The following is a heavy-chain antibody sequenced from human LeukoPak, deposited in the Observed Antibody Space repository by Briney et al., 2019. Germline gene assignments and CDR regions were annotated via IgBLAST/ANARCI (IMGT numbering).Heavy chain of an antibody. D-gene: IGHD4-17*01. CDR3: ARGGVYGDYVFDY. Sequence: ASVKVSCKASGYTFTSYAMDWVRQAPGQRLEWMGWINAGNGNTKYSQKFQGRVTITRDTSASTAYMELSSLRSEDTAVYYCARGGVYGDYVFDYWGQGTLVTVSS. CDR2: INAGNGNT. CDR1: GYTFTSYA. J-gene: IGHJ4*02. V-gene: IGHV1-3*01.